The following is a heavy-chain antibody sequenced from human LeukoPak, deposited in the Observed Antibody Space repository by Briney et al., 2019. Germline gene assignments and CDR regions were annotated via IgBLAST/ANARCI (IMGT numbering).Heavy chain of an antibody. V-gene: IGHV1-2*02. CDR2: INPNSGGT. CDR3: ARANALYCSSTSCLFDY. J-gene: IGHJ4*02. D-gene: IGHD2-2*01. CDR1: GYTFTDYY. Sequence: RASVKVSCKASGYTFTDYYIHWVRQAPGHGLEWMAWINPNSGGTYYAQNFHDRITLTRDTSISTAYMELSRLRSDDTAIYYCARANALYCSSTSCLFDYWGQGTLVTVSS.